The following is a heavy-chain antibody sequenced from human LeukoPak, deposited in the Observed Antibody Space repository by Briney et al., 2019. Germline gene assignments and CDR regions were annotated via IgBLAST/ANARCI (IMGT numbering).Heavy chain of an antibody. V-gene: IGHV3-7*01. CDR3: ARKGGIYCNDGCFHDAFDI. Sequence: GGSLRLSCAASGFMFNNYWMNWVRQAPGKGLEWVANINGDGSGSHSVDSVEGRFTISRDNAKNPLYLQMNSLRGEDTAVYYCARKGGIYCNDGCFHDAFDIWGQGTTVTVSS. D-gene: IGHD2/OR15-2a*01. CDR1: GFMFNNYW. CDR2: INGDGSGS. J-gene: IGHJ3*02.